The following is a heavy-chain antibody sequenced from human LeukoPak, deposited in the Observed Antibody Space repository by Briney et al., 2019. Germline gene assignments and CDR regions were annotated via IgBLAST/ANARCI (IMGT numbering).Heavy chain of an antibody. CDR2: INPNSGGT. V-gene: IGHV1-2*02. CDR1: GYTFTGYY. Sequence: GASVKVSCKASGYTFTGYYMHWVRQAPGQGLEWMGWINPNSGGTNYAQKFQGRVTMTRDTSISTAYMELSRLRSDDTAVYYCARTPPRERVGAILPRVFDYWGQGTLVTVSS. J-gene: IGHJ4*02. D-gene: IGHD1-26*01. CDR3: ARTPPRERVGAILPRVFDY.